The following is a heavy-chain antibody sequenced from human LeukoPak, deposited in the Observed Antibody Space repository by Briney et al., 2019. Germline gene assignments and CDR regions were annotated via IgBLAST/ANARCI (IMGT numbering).Heavy chain of an antibody. CDR1: GFTFSSYA. Sequence: GGSLRLSCAASGFTFSSYAMTWVRQAPGKGLEWVTFIRYDGTNKYYADSVKGRFTISRDNSKNTLCLQMNSLRAEDTAVYYCARDRPGIAAAGQMLYWGQGTLVTVSS. J-gene: IGHJ4*02. CDR3: ARDRPGIAAAGQMLY. CDR2: IRYDGTNK. V-gene: IGHV3-30*02. D-gene: IGHD6-13*01.